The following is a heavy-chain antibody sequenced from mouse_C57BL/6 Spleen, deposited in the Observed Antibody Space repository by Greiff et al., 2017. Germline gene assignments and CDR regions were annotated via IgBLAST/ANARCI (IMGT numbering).Heavy chain of an antibody. CDR1: GFTFTSYW. J-gene: IGHJ3*01. V-gene: IGHV1-7*01. D-gene: IGHD2-5*01. CDR3: ARSYYSNYGWFAY. CDR2: INPSSGYT. Sequence: VKLVESGAELAQPWASVKLSCTASGFTFTSYWMHWVKQRPGQGLEWIGYINPSSGYTKYNQKFKDKATLTADKSSSTAYLQLSSLTYEDSAVYYCARSYYSNYGWFAYWGQGTLVTVSA.